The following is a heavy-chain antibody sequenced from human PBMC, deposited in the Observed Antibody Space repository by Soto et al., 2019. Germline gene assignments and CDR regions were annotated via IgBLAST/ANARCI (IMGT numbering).Heavy chain of an antibody. V-gene: IGHV3-30-3*01. CDR2: ISYGGINN. J-gene: IGHJ6*02. D-gene: IGHD2-15*01. Sequence: GGSLRLSCAVTGFTFCNFPLHWVLQAPGKGLEWVAVISYGGINNYYADSVKGRSTISRDDSKNTLFLQMNSLRSEDTAVYYCASRGYCLSNGCARDYYAMDVWGQGT. CDR1: GFTFCNFP. CDR3: ASRGYCLSNGCARDYYAMDV.